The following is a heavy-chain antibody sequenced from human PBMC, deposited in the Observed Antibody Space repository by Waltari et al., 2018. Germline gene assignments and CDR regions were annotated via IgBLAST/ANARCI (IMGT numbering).Heavy chain of an antibody. CDR2: ISGSSGTT. J-gene: IGHJ2*01. CDR3: ARRPHNYGYFEF. Sequence: QVQLQESGPGLVKPSETLSLTCAVSGCSISSTDWWSWIRQPPGKGLEWIGYISGSSGTTYYSPSLRSRVTISTDTSKNQFSLNLNSLTAADSAVYYCARRPHNYGYFEFWGQGALVTVSS. V-gene: IGHV4-28*01. CDR1: GCSISSTDW.